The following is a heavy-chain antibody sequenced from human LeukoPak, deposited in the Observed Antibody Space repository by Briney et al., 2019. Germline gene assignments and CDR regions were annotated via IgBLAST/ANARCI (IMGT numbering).Heavy chain of an antibody. CDR3: ARGFSAFDF. CDR1: GYSISSGYY. CDR2: VYHSGST. Sequence: SETLSLTCSVSGYSISSGYYWGWIRQPPGKGLEWIGNVYHSGSTYYNSSLKSRVTISVDTSKNQFSLKLSSVTAADTAVYYCARGFSAFDFWGQGTMVTVSS. J-gene: IGHJ3*01. D-gene: IGHD3-3*01. V-gene: IGHV4-38-2*02.